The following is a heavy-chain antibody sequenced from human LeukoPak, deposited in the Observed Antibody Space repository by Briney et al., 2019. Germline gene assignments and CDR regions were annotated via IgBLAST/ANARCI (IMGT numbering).Heavy chain of an antibody. Sequence: ASVKVSCKTPGYPFTSYDISWVRQAPGQGLEWVGWISGDNNGNTNYAQKFQGRVTMTRNTSISTAYMELSSLRSEDTAVYYCATLDYWGQGTLVTVSS. CDR3: ATLDY. J-gene: IGHJ4*02. CDR1: GYPFTSYD. CDR2: ISGDNNGNT. V-gene: IGHV1-8*01.